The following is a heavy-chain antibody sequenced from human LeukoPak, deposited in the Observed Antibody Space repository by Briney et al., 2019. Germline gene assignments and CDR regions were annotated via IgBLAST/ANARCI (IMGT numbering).Heavy chain of an antibody. Sequence: PGRSLRLSCAASGFTFSSYGMRWVRQAPGKGLEWVAVIWYDGSNKYYADSVKGRFTISRDNSKNTLYLQMNSLRAEDTAVYYCARGPYTNGHYFDYWGQGTLATVSS. J-gene: IGHJ4*02. CDR2: IWYDGSNK. CDR1: GFTFSSYG. CDR3: ARGPYTNGHYFDY. D-gene: IGHD6-19*01. V-gene: IGHV3-33*01.